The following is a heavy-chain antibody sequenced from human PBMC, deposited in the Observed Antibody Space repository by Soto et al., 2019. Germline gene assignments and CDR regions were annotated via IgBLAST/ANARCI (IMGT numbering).Heavy chain of an antibody. J-gene: IGHJ4*02. D-gene: IGHD6-19*01. V-gene: IGHV3-23*01. CDR1: GFTFSSYA. Sequence: PGGSLRLSCADSGFTFSSYAMSWVRQAPRKGLEWVSAISGSGGSTYYADSVKGRFTISRDNSKNTLYLQMNSLRAEDTAVYYCAKAGDYGEQWLGPQHYWGQGTLVTVSS. CDR2: ISGSGGST. CDR3: AKAGDYGEQWLGPQHY.